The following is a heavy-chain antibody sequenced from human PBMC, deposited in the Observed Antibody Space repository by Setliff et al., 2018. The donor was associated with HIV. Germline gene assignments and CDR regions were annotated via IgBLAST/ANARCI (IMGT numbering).Heavy chain of an antibody. CDR1: GGSIDSTSYY. V-gene: IGHV4-39*07. D-gene: IGHD3-3*01. CDR2: IYASGRT. Sequence: SETLSLTCTVSGGSIDSTSYYWGWIRQPPGKGLEWIGSIYASGRTNYNPSLKSRVTLSVDTSKNQFSLKVTSVTAADTAVYYCARGVVDYDFWSGSGDYYYMDVWGKGTTVTVSS. CDR3: ARGVVDYDFWSGSGDYYYMDV. J-gene: IGHJ6*03.